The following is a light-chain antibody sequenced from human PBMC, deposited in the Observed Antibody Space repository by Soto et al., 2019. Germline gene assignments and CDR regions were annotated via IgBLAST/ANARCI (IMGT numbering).Light chain of an antibody. CDR1: SSDVGSDNL. J-gene: IGLJ1*01. CDR3: CSYAGSSTYV. V-gene: IGLV2-23*01. Sequence: QSALTQPASVSGSPGQSITISCTGTSSDVGSDNLVSWYQQHPGKAPKLIIYEGSKRPSGVSNRFSGSKSGSTASLTISGLQAEDEADYYCCSYAGSSTYVFGTGTKVTVL. CDR2: EGS.